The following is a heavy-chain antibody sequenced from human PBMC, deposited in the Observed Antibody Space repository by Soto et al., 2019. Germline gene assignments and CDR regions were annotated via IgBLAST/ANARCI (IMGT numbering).Heavy chain of an antibody. Sequence: SETLSLTCAVSGDSITSSNWWTWVRQPPGKGLEWIGEIFRSGSTNYSPSLKSRVTISLDKSKNHFSLMLNSVTAADTAVYYCATHTSYDILTAFEYWGQGTLVTVSS. J-gene: IGHJ4*02. CDR1: GDSITSSNW. V-gene: IGHV4-4*02. CDR3: ATHTSYDILTAFEY. D-gene: IGHD3-9*01. CDR2: IFRSGST.